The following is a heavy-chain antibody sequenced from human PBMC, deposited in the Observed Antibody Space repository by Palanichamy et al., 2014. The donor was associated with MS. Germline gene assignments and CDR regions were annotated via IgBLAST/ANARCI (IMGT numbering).Heavy chain of an antibody. CDR2: INTNTENP. CDR3: ARDTPGTLFDY. J-gene: IGHJ4*02. V-gene: IGHV7-4-1*02. CDR1: GYTFSNNA. D-gene: IGHD2-15*01. Sequence: QVQLVQSGSELKKPGASVKVSCKASGYTFSNNAINWVRQAPGQGLEWMGWINTNTENPAYAQGLTGRFVFSLDTSVTTAHLQISSLKAEDTAVYYCARDTPGTLFDYWGQGTLVTVSS.